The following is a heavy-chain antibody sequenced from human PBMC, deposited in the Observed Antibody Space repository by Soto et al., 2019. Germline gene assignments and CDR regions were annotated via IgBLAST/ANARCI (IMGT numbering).Heavy chain of an antibody. Sequence: GGSLRLSCAASGFTFSSYAMHWVRQAPGKGLEWVAVISYDGSNKYYADSVKGRFTISRDNSKNTLYLQMNSLRAEDTAVYYCARLRNYDFWSGYWSPWGQGTLVTVSS. CDR2: ISYDGSNK. CDR1: GFTFSSYA. V-gene: IGHV3-30-3*01. CDR3: ARLRNYDFWSGYWSP. D-gene: IGHD3-3*01. J-gene: IGHJ5*02.